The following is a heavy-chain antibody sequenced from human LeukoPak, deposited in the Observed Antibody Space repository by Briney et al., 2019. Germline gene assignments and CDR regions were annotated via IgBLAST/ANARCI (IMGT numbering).Heavy chain of an antibody. J-gene: IGHJ4*02. D-gene: IGHD3-22*01. V-gene: IGHV3-23*01. CDR3: ARDTYYYDSSGYYYY. CDR2: ISGSGGST. Sequence: GGSLRLSCAASGFTFSSYAMSWVRQAPGKGLEWVSAISGSGGSTYYADSVKGRFTISRDNSKNTLYLQMNSLRAEDTAVYYCARDTYYYDSSGYYYYWGQGTLVTVSS. CDR1: GFTFSSYA.